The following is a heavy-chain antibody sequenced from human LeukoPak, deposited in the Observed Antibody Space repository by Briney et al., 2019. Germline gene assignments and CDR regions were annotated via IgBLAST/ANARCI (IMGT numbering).Heavy chain of an antibody. Sequence: ASVRVSCKASGYTFTSYYIHWVRQAPGQGLEWMGGINPSGDSTSYAQKFQGRVTMTRDTSTSTVYMELSSLRSEDTAVYYCASSSSGWYTDYWGQGTLVTVSS. V-gene: IGHV1-46*01. CDR2: INPSGDST. D-gene: IGHD6-19*01. CDR3: ASSSSGWYTDY. CDR1: GYTFTSYY. J-gene: IGHJ4*02.